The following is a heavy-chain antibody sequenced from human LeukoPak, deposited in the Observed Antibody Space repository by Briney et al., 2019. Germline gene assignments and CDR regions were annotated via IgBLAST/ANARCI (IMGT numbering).Heavy chain of an antibody. J-gene: IGHJ5*02. V-gene: IGHV3-21*01. Sequence: GGSLRLSCAASGFTFSSYAMSWVRQAPGKGLEWVSSISRSSRYIYYADSVKGRFTISRDNANNSLYLQMTGLRDEDTAVYYCARGRGGDNSNWFDPWGPGTLVTVSS. CDR2: ISRSSRYI. CDR3: ARGRGGDNSNWFDP. D-gene: IGHD4-23*01. CDR1: GFTFSSYA.